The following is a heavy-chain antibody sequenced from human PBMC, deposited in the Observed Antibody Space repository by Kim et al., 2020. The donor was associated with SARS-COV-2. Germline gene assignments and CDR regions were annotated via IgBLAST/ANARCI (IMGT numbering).Heavy chain of an antibody. D-gene: IGHD1-26*01. J-gene: IGHJ4*02. Sequence: SETLSLTCAVYGGSFSGYYWSWIRQPPGKGLEWIGEINHSGSTNYNPSLKSRVTISVDTSKNQFSLKLSSVTAADTAVYYCARGRVFHRTDDEHEVGANDFDYWGQGTLVTVSS. V-gene: IGHV4-34*01. CDR3: ARGRVFHRTDDEHEVGANDFDY. CDR1: GGSFSGYY. CDR2: INHSGST.